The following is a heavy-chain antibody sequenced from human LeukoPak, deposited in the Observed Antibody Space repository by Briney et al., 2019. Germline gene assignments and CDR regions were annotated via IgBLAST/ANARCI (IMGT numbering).Heavy chain of an antibody. J-gene: IGHJ4*02. CDR3: PIRCVGYCSSTSRFSLDY. CDR1: GFTFSSYA. Sequence: GGSLRLSCAASGFTFSSYAMSWVRQAPGKGLEWVSAISGSGGSTYYADSVKGRFTISRDNSKNTLYLQMNSLRAEDTAVYYCPIRCVGYCSSTSRFSLDYWGREPLVTVSS. CDR2: ISGSGGST. D-gene: IGHD2-2*01. V-gene: IGHV3-23*01.